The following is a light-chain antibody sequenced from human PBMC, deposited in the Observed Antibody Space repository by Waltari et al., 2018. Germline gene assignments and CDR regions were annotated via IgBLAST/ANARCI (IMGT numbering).Light chain of an antibody. CDR3: QVWDSSSDHPLV. CDR1: KIEAKS. Sequence: SYVLTHPPSMSVPPGETASLSCRGYKIEAKSLPWFQQRPGQAPVLVMYYESDRPSGIPERFSGSNTGDTATLTISRIEAGDEADYYCQVWDSSSDHPLVFGGGTKLTVL. J-gene: IGLJ3*02. V-gene: IGLV3-21*04. CDR2: YES.